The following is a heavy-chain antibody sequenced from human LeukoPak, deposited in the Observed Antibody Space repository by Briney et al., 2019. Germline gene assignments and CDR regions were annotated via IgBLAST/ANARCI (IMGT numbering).Heavy chain of an antibody. CDR1: GYTFTGYY. CDR2: INPNSGGT. V-gene: IGHV1-2*02. D-gene: IGHD2-15*01. J-gene: IGHJ5*02. CDR3: ARPVVVAATFDWFDP. Sequence: ASVKVSYKASGYTFTGYYMHWVRQAPGQGLEWMGWINPNSGGTNYAQKFQGRVTMTRDTSISTAYMELSRLRSDDTAVYYCARPVVVAATFDWFDPWGQGTLVTVSS.